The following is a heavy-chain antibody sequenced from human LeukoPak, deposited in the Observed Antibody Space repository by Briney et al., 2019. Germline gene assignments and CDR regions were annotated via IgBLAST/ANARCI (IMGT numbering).Heavy chain of an antibody. D-gene: IGHD3-10*01. CDR1: GGSISSYY. V-gene: IGHV4-4*07. CDR2: IYTSGST. CDR3: ARSPRSGSFPYYYYYMDV. Sequence: PSETLSLTCTVSGGSISSYYWSWIRQPAGKGLEWIGRIYTSGSTNYNPSLKSRVTMSVDTSKNQFSLKLSSVTAADTAVYYCARSPRSGSFPYYYYYMDVWGKGTTVTISS. J-gene: IGHJ6*03.